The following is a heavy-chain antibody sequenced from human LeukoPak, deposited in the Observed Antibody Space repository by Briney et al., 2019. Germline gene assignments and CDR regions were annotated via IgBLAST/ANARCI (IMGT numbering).Heavy chain of an antibody. J-gene: IGHJ4*02. CDR3: ARDERITGTGGDY. V-gene: IGHV4-34*01. CDR2: INHSGST. D-gene: IGHD1/OR15-1a*01. Sequence: SETLSLTCVVYGGSFSGYYWSWIRQPPGKGLEWIGEINHSGSTYYNPSLKSRVTISVDTSKNQFSLKLSSVTAADTAVYYCARDERITGTGGDYWGQGTLVTVSS. CDR1: GGSFSGYY.